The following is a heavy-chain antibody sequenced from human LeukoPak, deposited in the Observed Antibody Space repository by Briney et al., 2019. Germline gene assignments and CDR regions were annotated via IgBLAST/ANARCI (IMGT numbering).Heavy chain of an antibody. CDR2: IFQSGHT. Sequence: PSETLSLTCTVSDYSISSGYYWGWIRQPPGKGLEWTGSIFQSGHTYYSPSLKSRVTISVDTSNNRFSLSLSAVTAADTAIYYCARDTRTAQGFDYWGQGTLVTVSS. V-gene: IGHV4-38-2*02. CDR1: DYSISSGYY. CDR3: ARDTRTAQGFDY. J-gene: IGHJ4*02. D-gene: IGHD2-15*01.